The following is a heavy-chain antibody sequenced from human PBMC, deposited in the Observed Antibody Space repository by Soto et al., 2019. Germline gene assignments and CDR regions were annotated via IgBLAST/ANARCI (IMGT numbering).Heavy chain of an antibody. D-gene: IGHD4-17*01. CDR1: GGSVSSGDDY. CDR3: ARARSGDYVTE. J-gene: IGHJ4*02. Sequence: QVQLQESGPGLVKPSQTLSLTCTVFGGSVSSGDDYWSWIRQAPGKGLEWIGSVSYYGETYYSPSHKSRIALSLDTAMNHAALRVTSVTDADSAVYYCARARSGDYVTEWGQGTLVTISS. CDR2: VSYYGET. V-gene: IGHV4-30-4*01.